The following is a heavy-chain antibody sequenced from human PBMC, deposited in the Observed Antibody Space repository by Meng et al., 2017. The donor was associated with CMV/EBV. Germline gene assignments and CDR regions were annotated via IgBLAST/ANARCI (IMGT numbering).Heavy chain of an antibody. Sequence: QRLSHHGAAALLNTPATLSLTSSVYGGSFSGYYGSWIRQPPGKGLEWIGEINHSGSTNYNPSLKSRVTISVDTSKNQFSLKLSSVTAADTAVYYCARGGNWFDPWGQGTLVTVSS. CDR1: GGSFSGYY. CDR3: ARGGNWFDP. J-gene: IGHJ5*02. CDR2: INHSGST. V-gene: IGHV4-34*01.